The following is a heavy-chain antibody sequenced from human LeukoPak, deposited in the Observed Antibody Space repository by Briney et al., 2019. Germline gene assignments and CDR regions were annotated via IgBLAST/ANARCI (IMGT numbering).Heavy chain of an antibody. CDR3: MRDLGSGWPDY. CDR1: GYTFTNFG. Sequence: ASVKVSCKASGYTFTNFGISWVRQAPGQGPEWMAWISAHNGDTVYGQKFQGRVAMTTDALTTTAYMELRSLTSDDTAVYYCMRDLGSGWPDYWGQGTLVTVSS. D-gene: IGHD6-19*01. J-gene: IGHJ4*02. CDR2: ISAHNGDT. V-gene: IGHV1-18*01.